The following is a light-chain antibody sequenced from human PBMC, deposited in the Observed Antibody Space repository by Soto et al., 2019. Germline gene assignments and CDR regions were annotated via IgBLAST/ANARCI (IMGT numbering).Light chain of an antibody. V-gene: IGLV2-23*02. CDR3: CSHVGGSSPQWV. CDR2: EVN. J-gene: IGLJ3*02. CDR1: SNDVGGYNL. Sequence: QSALTQPASVSGSPGQSITISCTGTSNDVGGYNLVSWFQQHPGKAPKLMISEVNKRPSGVSNRFSGSKSANTASLTISGLQAEEEADYYCCSHVGGSSPQWVFGGGTKLTVL.